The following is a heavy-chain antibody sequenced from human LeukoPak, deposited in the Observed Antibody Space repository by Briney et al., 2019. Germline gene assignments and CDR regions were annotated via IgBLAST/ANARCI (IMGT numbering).Heavy chain of an antibody. Sequence: ASVKVSCKASGYTFTSYYMHWVRQAPGQGLEWMGWINPNSGGTNYAQKFQGRVTMTRDTSISTAYMELSRLRSDDTAVYYCARPTELVQDYFDYWGQGTLVTVSS. D-gene: IGHD1/OR15-1a*01. J-gene: IGHJ4*02. CDR2: INPNSGGT. V-gene: IGHV1-2*02. CDR1: GYTFTSYY. CDR3: ARPTELVQDYFDY.